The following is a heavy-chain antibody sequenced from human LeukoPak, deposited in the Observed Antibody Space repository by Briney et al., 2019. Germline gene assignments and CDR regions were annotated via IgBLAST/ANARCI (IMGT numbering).Heavy chain of an antibody. CDR2: INPNSGGT. CDR1: GYTFTVYY. CDR3: ARSTYSGSYYEDAFDI. J-gene: IGHJ3*02. Sequence: ASVKVSCKASGYTFTVYYRYWVRQAPGQGLEWMGWINPNSGGTNYAQKFQGRVTMTRDTSISTAYMELSRLRSDDTAVYYCARSTYSGSYYEDAFDIWGQGTMVTVSS. D-gene: IGHD1-26*01. V-gene: IGHV1-2*02.